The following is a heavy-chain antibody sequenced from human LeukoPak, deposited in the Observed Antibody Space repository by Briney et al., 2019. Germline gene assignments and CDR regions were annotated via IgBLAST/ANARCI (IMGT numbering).Heavy chain of an antibody. V-gene: IGHV3-66*01. CDR1: GFTFSSYA. CDR2: MYSGGSK. Sequence: PGGSLRLSCAASGFTFSSYAMSWVRQAPGKGLEWGSVMYSGGSKFYADSVKDRFSVSRDNSKNIFYLQMNGLRADDTAVYYCARASIAAAGYYFDYWGQGALVTVSS. CDR3: ARASIAAAGYYFDY. D-gene: IGHD6-13*01. J-gene: IGHJ4*02.